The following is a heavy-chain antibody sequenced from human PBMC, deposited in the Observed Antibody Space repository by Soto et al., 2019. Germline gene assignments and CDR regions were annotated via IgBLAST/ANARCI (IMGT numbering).Heavy chain of an antibody. CDR2: ISTYNGDT. J-gene: IGHJ4*02. D-gene: IGHD6-25*01. CDR1: GYTFTRSG. Sequence: ASVKVSCKASGYTFTRSGISWVRLAPGQGLEWMGWISTYNGDTNYAQTFQGRVTMTTDTPTITAYMELSSLTSEDTAVYYCVRDSPIGSTFSGFDGIDYWGQGTLVTVSS. CDR3: VRDSPIGSTFSGFDGIDY. V-gene: IGHV1-18*01.